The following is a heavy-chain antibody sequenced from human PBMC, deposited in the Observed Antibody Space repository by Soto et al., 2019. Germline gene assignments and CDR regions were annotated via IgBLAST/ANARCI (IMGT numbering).Heavy chain of an antibody. V-gene: IGHV3-23*01. D-gene: IGHD3-3*01. J-gene: IGHJ4*02. CDR1: GFTFGSSA. Sequence: GVLRLSCAASGFTFGSSAMNWFRQAPGKGLEWVSAISAGGGNTYYADSVKGRFTISRDNSKNTLYLQMNSLRAEDTAVYYCAKVLSAKYYFDYWGQGTLVTVSS. CDR2: ISAGGGNT. CDR3: AKVLSAKYYFDY.